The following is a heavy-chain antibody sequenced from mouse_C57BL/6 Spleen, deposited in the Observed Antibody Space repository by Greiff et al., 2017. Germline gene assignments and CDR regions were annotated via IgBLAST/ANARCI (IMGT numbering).Heavy chain of an antibody. D-gene: IGHD2-9*01. Sequence: VQLQQSGAELVKPGASVKISCKASGYTFTDYYINWVKQRPGQGLEWIGKIGPGSGSTYYNEKFKGKATLTADKSSSTAYMQLSSLTSEDSAVYFCAKPAMVTTWAMDYWGQGTSVTVSS. V-gene: IGHV1-77*01. CDR2: IGPGSGST. CDR3: AKPAMVTTWAMDY. CDR1: GYTFTDYY. J-gene: IGHJ4*01.